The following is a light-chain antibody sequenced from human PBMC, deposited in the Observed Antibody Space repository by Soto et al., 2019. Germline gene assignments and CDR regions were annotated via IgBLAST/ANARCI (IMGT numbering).Light chain of an antibody. CDR1: QSVSSN. CDR2: GAS. J-gene: IGKJ1*01. Sequence: EIVMTQSPATLSVSPGERATLSCRASQSVSSNLVWYQQKPGQAPRLLIYGASTRATGIPARFSGSGSGTEFTLTISSLQSEDFAVYSCQQYNHWPLMFGQGTKVDIK. CDR3: QQYNHWPLM. V-gene: IGKV3-15*01.